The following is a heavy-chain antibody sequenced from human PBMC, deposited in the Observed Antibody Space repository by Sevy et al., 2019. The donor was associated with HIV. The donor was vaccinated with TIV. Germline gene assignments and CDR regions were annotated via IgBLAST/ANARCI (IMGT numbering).Heavy chain of an antibody. Sequence: SETLSLTCTVSGGSISSGDYYWSWIRQPPGKGLEWIGYIYYSGSTYYNPSLKSRVTISVDTSKNQFSLKLSSVTAADTAVYYCARVQWKAHYDDHWGQGTLVTVSS. J-gene: IGHJ4*02. CDR2: IYYSGST. CDR3: ARVQWKAHYDDH. D-gene: IGHD1-1*01. V-gene: IGHV4-30-4*01. CDR1: GGSISSGDYY.